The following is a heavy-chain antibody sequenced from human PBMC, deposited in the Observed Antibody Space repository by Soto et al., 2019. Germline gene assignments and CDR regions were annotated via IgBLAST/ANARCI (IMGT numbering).Heavy chain of an antibody. D-gene: IGHD3-10*02. Sequence: EEQLAESGGRLVQPGGSLRLSCAASGFTFTNHAMTWVRQAPGKGLEWVATVSSGGGATYYADSVKGRFTVCRANSKNTGSMHMDRLRAEDTARLYCTRDRLVFGDFDSWGPGKLLTVST. CDR3: TRDRLVFGDFDS. J-gene: IGHJ5*01. CDR2: VSSGGGAT. V-gene: IGHV3-23*04. CDR1: GFTFTNHA.